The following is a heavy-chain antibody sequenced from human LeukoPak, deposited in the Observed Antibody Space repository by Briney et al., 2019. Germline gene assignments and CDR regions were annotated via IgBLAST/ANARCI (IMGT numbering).Heavy chain of an antibody. D-gene: IGHD3-10*01. J-gene: IGHJ4*02. CDR3: ARDSYYYGSGSYYIDY. CDR1: GYSISSGYY. V-gene: IGHV4-38-2*02. CDR2: IYHSGST. Sequence: SETLSLTCTVSGYSISSGYYWGWIRQPPGKGLEWIGSIYHSGSTYYNPSLKSRVTISVDTSKNTFSLKLSSVTAADTAVYYCARDSYYYGSGSYYIDYWGQGTLVTVSS.